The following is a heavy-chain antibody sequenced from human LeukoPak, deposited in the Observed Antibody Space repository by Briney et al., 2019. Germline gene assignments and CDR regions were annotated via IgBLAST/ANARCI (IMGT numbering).Heavy chain of an antibody. V-gene: IGHV4-34*01. CDR2: INHSGST. CDR1: GGSFSGYY. CDR3: ARDLGYCSSTSCWILDY. J-gene: IGHJ4*02. Sequence: SETLSLTCAVYGGSFSGYYWSWIRQPPGKELEWIGEINHSGSTNYNPSLKSQVTISVDTSKNQFSLKLSSVTAADTAVYYCARDLGYCSSTSCWILDYWGQGTLVTVSS. D-gene: IGHD2-2*01.